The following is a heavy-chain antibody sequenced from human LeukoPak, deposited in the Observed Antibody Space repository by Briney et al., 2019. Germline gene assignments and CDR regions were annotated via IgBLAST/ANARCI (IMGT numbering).Heavy chain of an antibody. CDR1: GFTFSSYG. CDR2: ISYDGSTK. J-gene: IGHJ6*02. Sequence: GGSLRLSCAASGFTFSSYGMHWVRQPPGKGLEWVADISYDGSTKYYADSVKGRFTISRDKSKNTLYLQMNSLRAENTAVYYCAKDQGDSSGTYYYYYGVEVWGQGTTVTVSS. D-gene: IGHD3-22*01. V-gene: IGHV3-30*18. CDR3: AKDQGDSSGTYYYYYGVEV.